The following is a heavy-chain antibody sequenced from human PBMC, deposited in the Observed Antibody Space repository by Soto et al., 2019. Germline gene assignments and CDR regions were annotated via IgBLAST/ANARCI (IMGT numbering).Heavy chain of an antibody. D-gene: IGHD2-21*01. CDR3: GTMPIVVEPPPMDV. CDR2: IYYSGST. Sequence: LSETLSLTCTVSGGSISSGDYYWSWIHQPPGKGQEWIGYIYYSGSTSYNASLKSRTSISADPSNNQFSLKLHSLTAADTAVYFCGTMPIVVEPPPMDVWGPGTSVTVSS. V-gene: IGHV4-30-4*01. CDR1: GGSISSGDYY. J-gene: IGHJ6*02.